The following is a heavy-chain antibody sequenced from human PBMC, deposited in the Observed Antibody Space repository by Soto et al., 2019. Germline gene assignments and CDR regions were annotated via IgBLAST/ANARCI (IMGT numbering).Heavy chain of an antibody. Sequence: KTLETRSPTFTVSGGSIRRSSYYRGRIRQPPGEGLEWIGSIYYSGSTYYNPSLKSRVTISVDTSKMLFPLMLSYVTVADSAVYYCGRFYGGGRGALDIWGEGKMVS. J-gene: IGHJ3*02. CDR3: GRFYGGGRGALDI. CDR1: GGSIRRSSYY. CDR2: IYYSGST. D-gene: IGHD4-17*01. V-gene: IGHV4-39*01.